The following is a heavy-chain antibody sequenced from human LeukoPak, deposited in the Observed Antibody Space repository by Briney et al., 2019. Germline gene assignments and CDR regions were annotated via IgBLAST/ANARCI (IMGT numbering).Heavy chain of an antibody. CDR1: GYTFTSYG. J-gene: IGHJ5*02. D-gene: IGHD5-12*01. CDR2: INAGNGNT. Sequence: ASVKVSCKASGYTFTSYGISWVRQAPGQGLEWMGWINAGNGNTKYSEKFQGRVIITRDTSASTAYMELSSLRSEDTAVYYCARDSGSDWWDHWGQGTLVTVSS. CDR3: ARDSGSDWWDH. V-gene: IGHV1-3*01.